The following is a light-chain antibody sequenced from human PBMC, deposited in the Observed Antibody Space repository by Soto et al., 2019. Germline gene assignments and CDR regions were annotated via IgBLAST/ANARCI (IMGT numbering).Light chain of an antibody. J-gene: IGLJ3*02. Sequence: QSALTQPASVSGSPGQSITISCTGTSSDVGGYNYVSWYQQHPGKAPKLMIYDVTNRHSGVSNRFSGSKSGNTASLTISGLQGEDEADYYCGSYTSSSTPLVFGGGTKLTVL. V-gene: IGLV2-14*01. CDR1: SSDVGGYNY. CDR3: GSYTSSSTPLV. CDR2: DVT.